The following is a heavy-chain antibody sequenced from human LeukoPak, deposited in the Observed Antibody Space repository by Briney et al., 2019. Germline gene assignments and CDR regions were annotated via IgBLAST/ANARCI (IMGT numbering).Heavy chain of an antibody. CDR1: GYTFSGHY. D-gene: IGHD2-2*01. CDR2: INPNSGGT. J-gene: IGHJ4*02. CDR3: AREGFCSRTTCYGTFDY. Sequence: ASVKVSCKASGYTFSGHYLHWVRQAPGQGLGWMGWINPNSGGTNYSQKFQGRVTMTRDTSLTTAYMELRWLTSDDTAVYYCAREGFCSRTTCYGTFDYWGQGALVTVSS. V-gene: IGHV1-2*02.